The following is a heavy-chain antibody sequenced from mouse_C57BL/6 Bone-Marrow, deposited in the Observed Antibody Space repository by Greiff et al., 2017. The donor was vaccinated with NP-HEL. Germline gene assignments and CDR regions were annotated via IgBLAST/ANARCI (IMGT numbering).Heavy chain of an antibody. CDR2: ISYDGSN. CDR1: GYSITSGYY. Sequence: DVQLQESGPGLVKPSQSLSLTCSVTGYSITSGYYWNWIRQFPGNKLEWMGNISYDGSNNYNPSLTNRISITRDTSKNQFFLKLNSVTTEDTATYYCARDAYWGQGTLVTVSA. CDR3: ARDAY. J-gene: IGHJ3*01. V-gene: IGHV3-6*01.